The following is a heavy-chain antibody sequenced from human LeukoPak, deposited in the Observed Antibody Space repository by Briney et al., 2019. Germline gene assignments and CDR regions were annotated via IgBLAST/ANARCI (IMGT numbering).Heavy chain of an antibody. D-gene: IGHD6-13*01. CDR1: GYTFTGYY. V-gene: IGHV1-2*02. CDR3: ARGSSSWYLNNWFDP. CDR2: INPNSGGT. J-gene: IGHJ5*02. Sequence: ATLKVSCKASGYTFTGYYMHCVRQAPGQGVEWMGWINPNSGGTNSAQKFQGRVTMTRDTSISTAYVELSRLRSDDTAVYYCARGSSSWYLNNWFDPWGQGTLVTVSS.